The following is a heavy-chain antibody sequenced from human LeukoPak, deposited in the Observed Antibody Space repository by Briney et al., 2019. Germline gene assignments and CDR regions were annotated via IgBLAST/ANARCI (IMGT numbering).Heavy chain of an antibody. J-gene: IGHJ4*02. D-gene: IGHD4-17*01. CDR1: GGSISSYY. V-gene: IGHV4-59*01. CDR3: AGGATTVTFDY. Sequence: SETLSLTCTVSGGSISSYYWNWIRQPPGKGLEWIGFMYYTGSTNYNPSLKSRVTISVDTSKTQFSLKLSSVTAADTAVYYCAGGATTVTFDYWGQGALVTVSS. CDR2: MYYTGST.